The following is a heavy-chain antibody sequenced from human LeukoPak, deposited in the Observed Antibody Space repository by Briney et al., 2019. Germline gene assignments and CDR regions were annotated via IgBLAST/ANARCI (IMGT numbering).Heavy chain of an antibody. Sequence: PSETLSLTCTVSGGSISSGGYYWTWIRQPPGKGLEWIGYMSQSGSTYYNPSLKSRVTISVDTSKNQFSLKLSSVTAADTAVYYCARDDRGGVGAMFDYWGQGTLVTVSS. J-gene: IGHJ4*02. D-gene: IGHD1-26*01. V-gene: IGHV4-61*08. CDR1: GGSISSGGYY. CDR3: ARDDRGGVGAMFDY. CDR2: MSQSGST.